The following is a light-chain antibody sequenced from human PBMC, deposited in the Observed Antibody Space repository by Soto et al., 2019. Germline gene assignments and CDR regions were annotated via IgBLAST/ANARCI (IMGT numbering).Light chain of an antibody. CDR1: QSISSW. CDR3: QQYSSSSPT. V-gene: IGKV1-5*01. Sequence: DIQMTQSPSTLSAPVGDRVTITCRASQSISSWLAWYQQKPGKAPKLLIYGASSLESGVPSRFSGSGSVTEFTLTIDSLQPDDFATYYCQQYSSSSPTFGQGTKLEIK. J-gene: IGKJ2*01. CDR2: GAS.